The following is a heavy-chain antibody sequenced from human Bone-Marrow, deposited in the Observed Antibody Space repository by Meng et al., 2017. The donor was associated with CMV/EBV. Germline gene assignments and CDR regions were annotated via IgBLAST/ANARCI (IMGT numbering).Heavy chain of an antibody. D-gene: IGHD3-3*01. CDR3: ARSIWSGYSSFDP. J-gene: IGHJ5*02. V-gene: IGHV1-69*05. CDR2: IIPIFGTA. CDR1: GGTFSSYA. Sequence: SVKVSCKASGGTFSSYAISWVRQAPGQGLEWMGGIIPIFGTANYAQKFQGRVTITTDESTSTAYMELSSLRSEDTAVYYCARSIWSGYSSFDPWGQGTLVTVSS.